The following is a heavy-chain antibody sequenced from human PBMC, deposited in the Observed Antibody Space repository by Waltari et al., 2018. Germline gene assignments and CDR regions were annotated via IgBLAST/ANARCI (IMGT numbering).Heavy chain of an antibody. CDR3: ASVKVDTALDFDY. CDR1: GYTFTNYA. CDR2: IHAGNGDT. Sequence: ASGYTFTNYAMHWVRQAPGQRLEWMGWIHAGNGDTKYSQKFQDRVTITRDTSASTAYMELSSLTSEDTAVYYCASVKVDTALDFDYWGQGTLVTVSS. J-gene: IGHJ4*02. D-gene: IGHD5-18*01. V-gene: IGHV1-3*01.